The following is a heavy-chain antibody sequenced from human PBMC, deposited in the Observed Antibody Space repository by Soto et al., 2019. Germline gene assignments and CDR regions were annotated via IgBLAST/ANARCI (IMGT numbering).Heavy chain of an antibody. CDR2: IYPSDSDT. J-gene: IGHJ6*02. CDR3: ARLPQDYYYHGMDV. CDR1: GYSVSTFW. V-gene: IGHV5-51*01. Sequence: PGESLKISCKGSGYSVSTFWIGWVRQMPGKGLEWMGIIYPSDSDTRYSPSFQGQVTISADKSSRTAYLQWSSLKASDSAMYYCARLPQDYYYHGMDVWGQGTKVTVSS.